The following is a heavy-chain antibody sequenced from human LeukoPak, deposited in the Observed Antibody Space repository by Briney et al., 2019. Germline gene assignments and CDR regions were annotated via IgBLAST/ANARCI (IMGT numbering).Heavy chain of an antibody. D-gene: IGHD1-7*01. Sequence: SETLSPTCTVSGGSISSYYWSWIRQPPGKGLEWIGYIYYSGSTNYNPSLKSRVTISVDTSKNQFSLKLSSVTAADTAVYYCARVIRPKYNWNLGFDYWGQGTLVTVSS. CDR1: GGSISSYY. CDR3: ARVIRPKYNWNLGFDY. CDR2: IYYSGST. V-gene: IGHV4-59*01. J-gene: IGHJ4*02.